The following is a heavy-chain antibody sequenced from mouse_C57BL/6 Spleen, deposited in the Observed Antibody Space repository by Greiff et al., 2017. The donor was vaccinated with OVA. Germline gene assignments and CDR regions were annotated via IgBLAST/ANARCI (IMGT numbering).Heavy chain of an antibody. CDR1: GYTFTNYW. Sequence: QVQLQQPGAELVRPGSSVKLSCKASGYTFTNYWMDWVKQRPGQGLEWIGNIYPTDSETNYNQKFKDKATLTVDKSSSTAYMQLSSLTSEDSAVYYCARNLGTLASHFDYWGQGTTLTVSS. CDR2: IYPTDSET. V-gene: IGHV1-61*01. D-gene: IGHD3-1*01. CDR3: ARNLGTLASHFDY. J-gene: IGHJ2*01.